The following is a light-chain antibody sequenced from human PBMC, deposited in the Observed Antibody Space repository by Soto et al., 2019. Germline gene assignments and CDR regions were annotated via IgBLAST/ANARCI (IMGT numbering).Light chain of an antibody. V-gene: IGKV1-39*01. CDR2: TAY. CDR1: QRLFSF. J-gene: IGKJ3*01. CDR3: QQTYSAPFT. Sequence: DIQMTQSPSSLSASVGDSVTLTCRASQRLFSFLNWYQQAPGRAPKLLISTAYKLQSGVPSRFIGSESGKEFTLTISSLQPEDFAIYFCQQTYSAPFTFGPGTKVDVK.